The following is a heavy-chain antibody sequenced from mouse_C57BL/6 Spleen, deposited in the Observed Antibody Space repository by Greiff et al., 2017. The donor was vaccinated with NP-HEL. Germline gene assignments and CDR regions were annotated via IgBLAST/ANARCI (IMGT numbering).Heavy chain of an antibody. J-gene: IGHJ2*01. CDR2: IYPSDSAT. V-gene: IGHV1-61*01. CDR3: ARWTDGYFDY. D-gene: IGHD2-3*01. Sequence: VQLQQPGAELVRPGSSVKLSCKASGYTFTSYWMDWVKQRPGQGLEWIGNIYPSDSATHYNQKFKDKATLTVDKSASTAYMQLSSLTSEDSAVYYCARWTDGYFDYWGQGTTLTVSS. CDR1: GYTFTSYW.